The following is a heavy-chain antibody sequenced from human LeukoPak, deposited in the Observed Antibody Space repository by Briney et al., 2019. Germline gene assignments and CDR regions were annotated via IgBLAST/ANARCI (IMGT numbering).Heavy chain of an antibody. CDR3: AKDKGLHAGSGFDY. CDR1: GFTFDDYA. Sequence: GGSLRLSCAASGFTFDDYAMHWVRQAPGKGLEWVSGISWNSGSIGYADSVRGRFTTSRDNAKNSLDLQMNSLRVEDTALYYCAKDKGLHAGSGFDYWGQGTLVTVSS. V-gene: IGHV3-9*01. D-gene: IGHD3-10*01. CDR2: ISWNSGSI. J-gene: IGHJ4*02.